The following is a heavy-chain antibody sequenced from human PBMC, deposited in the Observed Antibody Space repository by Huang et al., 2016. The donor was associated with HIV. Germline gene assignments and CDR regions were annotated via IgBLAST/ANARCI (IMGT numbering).Heavy chain of an antibody. V-gene: IGHV3-15*01. D-gene: IGHD6-25*01. CDR2: IKTKDDGGTT. CDR1: GFTFKDAW. CDR3: TTWARTSAGGN. Sequence: EVQLVESGGGLVKPGGSLRLSCAASGFTFKDAWMSWVRRTPGKGLEWVVLIKTKDDGGTTDYAAPVKGRFSMARDDSKNTFYLQMNSLKSEDTAVYYCTTWARTSAGGNWGQGTLVSVSS. J-gene: IGHJ4*02.